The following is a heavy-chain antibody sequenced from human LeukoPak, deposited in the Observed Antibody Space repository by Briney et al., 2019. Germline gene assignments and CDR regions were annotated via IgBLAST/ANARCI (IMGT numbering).Heavy chain of an antibody. CDR3: AKTRSSTSHLLIFDY. CDR1: GFTFSSYA. V-gene: IGHV3-23*01. Sequence: GGSLRLSCAASGFTFSSYAMSWVRQAPGKGLEWVLAISGSGGSTYYADSVKGRFTISRDNSKNTLYLQMNSLRAEDTAVYYCAKTRSSTSHLLIFDYWGQGTLVTVSS. CDR2: ISGSGGST. D-gene: IGHD2-2*01. J-gene: IGHJ4*02.